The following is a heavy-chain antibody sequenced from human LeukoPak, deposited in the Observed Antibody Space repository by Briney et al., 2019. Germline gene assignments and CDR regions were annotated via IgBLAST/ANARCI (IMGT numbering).Heavy chain of an antibody. Sequence: PGGSLRLSCAASGFTFSSCWMTWVRQAPGRGLEWVANIKQDGSEKYYVDSVKGRFTISRDNAKNSLYLQMNSLRAEDTAVYYCAGQYDYNYPSDYWGQGTLVTVSS. J-gene: IGHJ4*02. CDR2: IKQDGSEK. CDR3: AGQYDYNYPSDY. D-gene: IGHD5-24*01. V-gene: IGHV3-7*01. CDR1: GFTFSSCW.